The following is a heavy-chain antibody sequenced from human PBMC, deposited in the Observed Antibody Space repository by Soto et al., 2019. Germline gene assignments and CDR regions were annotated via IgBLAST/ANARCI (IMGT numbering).Heavy chain of an antibody. V-gene: IGHV4-59*01. CDR1: DGSISNFY. D-gene: IGHD3-22*01. CDR3: ARAPMVLTRSYFDS. J-gene: IGHJ4*02. CDR2: ISSSGNT. Sequence: SETLSLTCTVSDGSISNFYWSWIRQPPGKGLEWIGYISSSGNTNYNPSLKSRVSISVDTSKNQFSLNLTSVTAADTAVYYCARAPMVLTRSYFDSWGQGTPVTV.